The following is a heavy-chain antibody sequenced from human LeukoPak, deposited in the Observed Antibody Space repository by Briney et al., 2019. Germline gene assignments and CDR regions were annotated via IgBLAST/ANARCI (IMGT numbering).Heavy chain of an antibody. Sequence: GGSLRLSCAASGFTFSGYAMSWVRQAPGKGLEWVSAISGSGYSTYYADSMKGRFTISRDNSKNTLYLQMNSLRAEDTAVYHCAKEAGDSGYDYPDYWGQGTLVTVSS. CDR1: GFTFSGYA. D-gene: IGHD5-12*01. CDR3: AKEAGDSGYDYPDY. J-gene: IGHJ4*02. CDR2: ISGSGYST. V-gene: IGHV3-23*01.